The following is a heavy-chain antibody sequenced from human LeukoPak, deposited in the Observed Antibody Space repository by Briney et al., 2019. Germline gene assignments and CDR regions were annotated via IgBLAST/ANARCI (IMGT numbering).Heavy chain of an antibody. Sequence: SETLSLTCAVYGGSFSGYYWSWIRQPPGKGLEWIGEINHSGSTNYNPSLKSRVTISVDTSKNQFSLKLSSVTAADTAVYYCARALGRYCSSTSCYYPQIIFDYWGQGTLVTVSS. CDR2: INHSGST. V-gene: IGHV4-34*01. CDR3: ARALGRYCSSTSCYYPQIIFDY. J-gene: IGHJ4*02. D-gene: IGHD2-2*01. CDR1: GGSFSGYY.